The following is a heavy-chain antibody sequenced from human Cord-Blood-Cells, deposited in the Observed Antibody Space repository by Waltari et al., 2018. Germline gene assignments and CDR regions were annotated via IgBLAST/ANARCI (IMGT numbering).Heavy chain of an antibody. Sequence: QVQLVQSGAEVKKPGASVKVSCKTSGFTFTSYDINWVRQATGQGLEWMGWMNPNRGNTGYAQQFQGRVTMTRNTSISTAYMELSSLRSEDTAVYYCARVGDDYYGSGSYYNFDYWGQGTLVTVSS. CDR3: ARVGDDYYGSGSYYNFDY. CDR2: MNPNRGNT. J-gene: IGHJ4*02. D-gene: IGHD3-10*01. CDR1: GFTFTSYD. V-gene: IGHV1-8*01.